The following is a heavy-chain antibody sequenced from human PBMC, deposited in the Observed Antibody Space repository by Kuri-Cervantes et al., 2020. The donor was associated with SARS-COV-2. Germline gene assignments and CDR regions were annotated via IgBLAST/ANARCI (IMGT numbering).Heavy chain of an antibody. D-gene: IGHD3-3*01. Sequence: GESLKISCAASGFTFSDYAMSWVRQAPGKGLEWVSIIYRGGTTYYADSVKGRFTISRDISKDTVYLQMDTLRAEDTAVYCCARHRDFWNDGMDVWGQGTTVTVSS. V-gene: IGHV3-66*04. J-gene: IGHJ6*02. CDR1: GFTFSDYA. CDR2: IYRGGTT. CDR3: ARHRDFWNDGMDV.